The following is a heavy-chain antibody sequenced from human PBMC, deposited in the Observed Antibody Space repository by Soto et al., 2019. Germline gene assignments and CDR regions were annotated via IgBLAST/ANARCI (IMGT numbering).Heavy chain of an antibody. J-gene: IGHJ6*02. CDR1: GGSISSYY. CDR3: ARDLGYGVDYYYNGMDV. V-gene: IGHV4-59*01. CDR2: LFYSGST. D-gene: IGHD5-12*01. Sequence: SETLSLTCTVSGGSISSYYWNWIRQTPGKGLEWIGYLFYSGSTNYNPSLKSRVTISVDTSKNQFSLKLSSVTAADTAVYYCARDLGYGVDYYYNGMDVWGQGTTVTVSS.